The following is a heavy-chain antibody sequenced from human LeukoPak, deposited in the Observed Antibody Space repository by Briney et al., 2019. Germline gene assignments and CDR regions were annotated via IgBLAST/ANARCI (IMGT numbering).Heavy chain of an antibody. V-gene: IGHV1-2*02. D-gene: IGHD2-2*01. CDR3: ARANFLSCSSTSCLFDY. J-gene: IGHJ4*02. Sequence: ASVKVSRKASEYTFTDYYMHWVRQAPGQGLEWMGWINPVSGGANYVQKFQGRVTMTRDTSISTAYMELSRLRSDDTAVYYCARANFLSCSSTSCLFDYWGQGTLVTVSS. CDR2: INPVSGGA. CDR1: EYTFTDYY.